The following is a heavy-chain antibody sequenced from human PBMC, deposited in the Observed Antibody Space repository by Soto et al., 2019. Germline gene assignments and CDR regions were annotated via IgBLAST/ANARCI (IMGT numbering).Heavy chain of an antibody. J-gene: IGHJ4*02. Sequence: HPGGSLRLSCAASGFTFSSYSMNWVRQAPGKGLEWVSYISSSSSTIYYADSVKGRFTIPRDNAKNSLYLQMNSLRAEDTAVYYCARSMIQLWLYLDYWGQGTLVTVSS. V-gene: IGHV3-48*01. CDR2: ISSSSSTI. CDR3: ARSMIQLWLYLDY. CDR1: GFTFSSYS. D-gene: IGHD5-18*01.